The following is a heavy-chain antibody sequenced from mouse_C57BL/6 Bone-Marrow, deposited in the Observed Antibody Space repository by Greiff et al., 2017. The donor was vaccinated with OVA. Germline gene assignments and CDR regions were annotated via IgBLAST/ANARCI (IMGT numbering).Heavy chain of an antibody. CDR1: GYTFTSYW. D-gene: IGHD1-1*01. CDR3: ARGIYYYVSSFYCYFDV. Sequence: QVQLQQPGAELVMPGASVKLSCKASGYTFTSYWMHWVKQRPGQGLEWIGEIDPSDSYTNYNQKFKGKSTLTVDKSSSTAYMQLSSLTSEDSAVYYCARGIYYYVSSFYCYFDVWGTGTTVTVSS. V-gene: IGHV1-69*01. CDR2: IDPSDSYT. J-gene: IGHJ1*03.